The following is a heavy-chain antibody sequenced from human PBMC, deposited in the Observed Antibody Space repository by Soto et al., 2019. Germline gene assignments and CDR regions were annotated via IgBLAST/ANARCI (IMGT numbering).Heavy chain of an antibody. J-gene: IGHJ6*02. CDR2: INSDGSTT. CDR3: ARDAYYDMGV. CDR1: GFTFSTSW. Sequence: EVQLVESGGGLVQPGGSLRLSCVGSGFTFSTSWMHWVRQAPGKGLVWVSRINSDGSTTNYADSVKGRFTISRDNAKNTLYRQMNSLRAEDTAVYYCARDAYYDMGVWGRGTTVTVSS. V-gene: IGHV3-74*01.